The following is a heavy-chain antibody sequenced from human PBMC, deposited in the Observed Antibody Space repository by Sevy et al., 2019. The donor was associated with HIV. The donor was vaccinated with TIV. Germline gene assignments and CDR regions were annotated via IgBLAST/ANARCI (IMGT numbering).Heavy chain of an antibody. CDR1: GYTFIDYY. D-gene: IGHD2-2*01. CDR3: AREWGFAMANAFDX. Sequence: ASVKVSCKASGYTFIDYYLIWVRQAPGQGLEWMGRFNPNSGDTNYAQKFQGRVTMTRDASINSAYMELSRLTSDDTAVYYCAREWGFAMANAFDXWGQGTMVTVSS. V-gene: IGHV1-2*06. CDR2: FNPNSGDT. J-gene: IGHJ3*02.